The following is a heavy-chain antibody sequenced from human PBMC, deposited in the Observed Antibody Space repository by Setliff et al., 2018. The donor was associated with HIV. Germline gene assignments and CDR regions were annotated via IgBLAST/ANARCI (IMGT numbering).Heavy chain of an antibody. Sequence: KTSETLSLTCTVSGGPISGQYWSWIRQPPGKGLEWVGYIYYTGSTSTNYNPSLKSRVTISLDTSKNQFSLKLRSVTAADTAVYYCARDEALGQVRFMDVWGKGTTVTVSS. CDR1: GGPISGQY. CDR3: ARDEALGQVRFMDV. J-gene: IGHJ6*04. V-gene: IGHV4-59*11. CDR2: IYYTGSTST.